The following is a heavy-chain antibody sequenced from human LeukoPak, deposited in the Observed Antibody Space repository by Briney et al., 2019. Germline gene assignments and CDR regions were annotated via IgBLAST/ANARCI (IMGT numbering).Heavy chain of an antibody. CDR1: GFTFSSYA. CDR3: AKTAVATIPYMSQSDY. J-gene: IGHJ4*02. Sequence: GGSLRLSCAASGFTFSSYAMSWVRQAPGKGLEWVSAISGSGGSTYYADSVKGRFTISRDNSKNTLYLQMNSLRAEDTAVYYCAKTAVATIPYMSQSDYWGQGTLVTVSS. V-gene: IGHV3-23*01. D-gene: IGHD5-12*01. CDR2: ISGSGGST.